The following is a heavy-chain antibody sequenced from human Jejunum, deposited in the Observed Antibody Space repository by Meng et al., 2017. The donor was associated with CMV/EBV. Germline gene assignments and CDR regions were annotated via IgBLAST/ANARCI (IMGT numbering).Heavy chain of an antibody. CDR2: VSRNSDNF. CDR1: A. D-gene: IGHD1-7*01. J-gene: IGHJ6*02. V-gene: IGHV3-9*01. Sequence: AMHWVRQAPGQGLAWVAGVSRNSDNFGYADSVKGRFTISRDNAKNSLYLQMSSLRTEDTALYYCTKDLSTGTIRPSSYFYYGLDVWGQGTTVTVSS. CDR3: TKDLSTGTIRPSSYFYYGLDV.